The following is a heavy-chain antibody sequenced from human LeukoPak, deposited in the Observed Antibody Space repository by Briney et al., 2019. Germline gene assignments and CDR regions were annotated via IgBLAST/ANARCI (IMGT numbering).Heavy chain of an antibody. Sequence: SETLSLTCTVSGGSISSYYWSWIRQPPGRGLEWIGYIYYSGSTNYNPSLKSRVTISVDTSKNQFSLKLSSVTAADTAVYYCAREVAATGYYYYGMDVWGQGTTVTVSS. CDR2: IYYSGST. CDR1: GGSISSYY. V-gene: IGHV4-59*01. D-gene: IGHD2-15*01. CDR3: AREVAATGYYYYGMDV. J-gene: IGHJ6*02.